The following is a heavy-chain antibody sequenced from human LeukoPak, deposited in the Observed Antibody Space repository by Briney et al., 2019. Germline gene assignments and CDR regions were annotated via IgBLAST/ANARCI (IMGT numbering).Heavy chain of an antibody. J-gene: IGHJ3*02. Sequence: SETLSLTCTVSGGSISSSSYYWGWIRQPPGKGLEWFGSLHYSGSTYYNPSLKSRVTMSGDTSKNQFSLKLSSVTAADTAVYYCARHRIPAADDAFDIWGQGTMVTVSS. CDR3: ARHRIPAADDAFDI. V-gene: IGHV4-39*01. CDR1: GGSISSSSYY. CDR2: LHYSGST. D-gene: IGHD6-13*01.